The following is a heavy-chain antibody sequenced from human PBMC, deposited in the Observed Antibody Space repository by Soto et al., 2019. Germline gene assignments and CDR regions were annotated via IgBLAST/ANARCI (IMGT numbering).Heavy chain of an antibody. CDR1: GGTFSSYA. D-gene: IGHD5-18*01. J-gene: IGHJ3*02. CDR2: IIPIFGTA. CDR3: ARANEDTALVQAFDI. V-gene: IGHV1-69*12. Sequence: QVQLVQSGAEVKKPGSSVKVSCKASGGTFSSYAISWVRQAPGQGLEWMGGIIPIFGTANYAQKFQGRVKITADESTSTDYMELSSLRSEDTAVYYCARANEDTALVQAFDIWGQGTMFTVSS.